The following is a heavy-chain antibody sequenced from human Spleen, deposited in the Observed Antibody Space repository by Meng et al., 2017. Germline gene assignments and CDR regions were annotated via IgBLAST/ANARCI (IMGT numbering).Heavy chain of an antibody. CDR1: EFTFSSYG. V-gene: IGHV3-23*01. CDR2: ISGSGAAT. Sequence: GESLKISCAASEFTFSSYGMTWVRQTPGKGLEWVSGISGSGAATYSADSVKGRFTISSDNSKNTLYLQMNNLRAEDTAVYYCAKWGPVPQWYFDYWGQGTLVTVSS. J-gene: IGHJ4*02. CDR3: AKWGPVPQWYFDY. D-gene: IGHD1-14*01.